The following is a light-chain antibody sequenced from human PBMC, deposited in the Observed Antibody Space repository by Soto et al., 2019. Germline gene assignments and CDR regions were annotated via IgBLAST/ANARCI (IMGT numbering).Light chain of an antibody. CDR3: QQYAFSPIN. CDR1: QSVSSN. V-gene: IGKV3-20*01. J-gene: IGKJ5*01. Sequence: EIVKTQSPATLSISPGEKDTLSCRASQSVSSNLALYQQKPGQAPILLISGASSKATGIPVSFSASRSSTDFTLYMSRLVPADYAVCHCQQYAFSPINCAQEPRLEIK. CDR2: GAS.